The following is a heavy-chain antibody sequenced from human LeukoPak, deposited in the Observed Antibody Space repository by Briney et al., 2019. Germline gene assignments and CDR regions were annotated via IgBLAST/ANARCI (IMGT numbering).Heavy chain of an antibody. CDR3: ARGYYFASGRGYYFDY. Sequence: SETLSLTCTVSGGSISSSSYYWGWIRQPPGRGQEWIGSIYYSGSPYYHPSLKSRVTISVDTSKNQFSLKLSSVTAADTAVSYCARGYYFASGRGYYFDYWGQGTLVTVSS. D-gene: IGHD3-10*01. CDR1: GGSISSSSYY. J-gene: IGHJ4*02. V-gene: IGHV4-39*07. CDR2: IYYSGSP.